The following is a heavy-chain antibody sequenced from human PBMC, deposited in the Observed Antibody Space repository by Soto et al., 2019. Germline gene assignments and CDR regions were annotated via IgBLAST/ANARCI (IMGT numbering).Heavy chain of an antibody. Sequence: QITLKESGPTVVKPTETLTLTCTFSGFSLTTSGVGVGWVRQSPGKDQEWLALIYWDDDKRYSTSLKSRLTITKETSKNQVVLTMANVDPADTATYYCAHRVLRTVFGLVTTTAIYFDFWGQGTPVVVSS. V-gene: IGHV2-5*02. CDR3: AHRVLRTVFGLVTTTAIYFDF. CDR2: IYWDDDK. J-gene: IGHJ4*02. CDR1: GFSLTTSGVG. D-gene: IGHD3-3*01.